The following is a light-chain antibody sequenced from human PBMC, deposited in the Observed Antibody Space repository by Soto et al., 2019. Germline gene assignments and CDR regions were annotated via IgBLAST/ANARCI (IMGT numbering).Light chain of an antibody. CDR1: QSLSSN. J-gene: IGKJ1*01. CDR3: QQYNNWPRT. Sequence: EIVMTQSPASLSVSPGKRATLSYRASQSLSSNLAWYQQKPGQAPRLLIYDASTRATGIPARFSGSGSGTEFTLTISSLQSEDFAIYYCQQYNNWPRTFGQGTKVDIK. V-gene: IGKV3-15*01. CDR2: DAS.